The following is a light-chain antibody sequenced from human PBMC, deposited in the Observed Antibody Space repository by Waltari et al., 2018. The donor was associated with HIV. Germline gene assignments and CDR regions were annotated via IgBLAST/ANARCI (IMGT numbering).Light chain of an antibody. CDR1: QSLLHSNGYNY. CDR2: LGF. CDR3: MQALQTPLT. Sequence: DIVMTQSPLSLPVTPGGPASISCRSSQSLLHSNGYNYLDWYLQKPGQSPPLLIYLGFNRASGVPDRFSGTGSGTDFTLKISRVEAEDVGVYYCMQALQTPLTFGPGTKVDIE. V-gene: IGKV2-28*01. J-gene: IGKJ3*01.